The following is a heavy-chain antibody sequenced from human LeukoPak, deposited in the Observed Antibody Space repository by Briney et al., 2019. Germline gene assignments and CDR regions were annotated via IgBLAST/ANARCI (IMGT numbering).Heavy chain of an antibody. D-gene: IGHD6-19*01. J-gene: IGHJ5*02. V-gene: IGHV3-21*01. CDR1: GFTFSFYS. CDR3: AREEIAVNWFDP. CDR2: ISSSSTYI. Sequence: GRSLRLSCAASGFTFSFYSMNWVRQAPGKGLEWVSSISSSSTYIYYADSVKGRFTISRDNAKNSLYLQMNSLRAEDTAVYYCAREEIAVNWFDPWGQGTLVTVSS.